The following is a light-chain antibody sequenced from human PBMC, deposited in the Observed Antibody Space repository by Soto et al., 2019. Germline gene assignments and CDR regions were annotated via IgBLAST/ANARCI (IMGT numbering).Light chain of an antibody. V-gene: IGLV2-14*01. CDR3: SSYTTSNTPLYV. J-gene: IGLJ1*01. Sequence: SDLTQPASVSGSPGKSITMACTGTSSDSAGYNYVSWYQQHPGKAPKLMIYEVSNRPSGVSNRFSGSQSGNTASLTISGLQAEDEANYYCSSYTTSNTPLYVFGTGTKVTVL. CDR2: EVS. CDR1: SSDSAGYNY.